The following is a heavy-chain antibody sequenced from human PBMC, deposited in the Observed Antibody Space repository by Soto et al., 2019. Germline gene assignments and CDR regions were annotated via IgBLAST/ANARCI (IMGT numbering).Heavy chain of an antibody. V-gene: IGHV1-18*01. D-gene: IGHD2-2*01. Sequence: QVQLVQSGAEVKKPGASVKVSCKASGYTFTSYGISWVRQAPGQGLEWMGWISAYNGNTNYAQKLQGRVTMTTDTSTSTAYRGLRSLRSDDTAVYYCARDPRYCSSTSCPGDYYYYYMDVWGKGTTVTVSS. CDR1: GYTFTSYG. CDR2: ISAYNGNT. J-gene: IGHJ6*03. CDR3: ARDPRYCSSTSCPGDYYYYYMDV.